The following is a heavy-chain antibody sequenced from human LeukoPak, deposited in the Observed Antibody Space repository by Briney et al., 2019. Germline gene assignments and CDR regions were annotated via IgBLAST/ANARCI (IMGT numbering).Heavy chain of an antibody. CDR3: ARAQLWFGESSSWFDP. Sequence: SSETLSLTCTVSGGSISSGGYYWSWIRQHPGKGLEWIGYIYYSGSTYYNPSLKSRVTISVDTSKNQFSLKLSSVTAADTAVYYCARAQLWFGESSSWFDPWGQGTLVTVSS. D-gene: IGHD3-10*01. CDR2: IYYSGST. J-gene: IGHJ5*02. V-gene: IGHV4-31*03. CDR1: GGSISSGGYY.